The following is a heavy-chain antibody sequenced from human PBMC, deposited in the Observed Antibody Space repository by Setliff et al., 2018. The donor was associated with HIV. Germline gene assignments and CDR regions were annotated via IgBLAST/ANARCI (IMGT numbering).Heavy chain of an antibody. J-gene: IGHJ6*02. Sequence: GGSLRLSCAASGFTFSSYSMNWVRQAPGKGLEWVSYISSSSSTIYYADSVKGRFTISRDNAKNSLYLQMNSLRAEDTAVYYCARDRGYNYLNYYYGMDVWGQGAAVTVSS. CDR1: GFTFSSYS. D-gene: IGHD1-1*01. V-gene: IGHV3-48*04. CDR3: ARDRGYNYLNYYYGMDV. CDR2: ISSSSSTI.